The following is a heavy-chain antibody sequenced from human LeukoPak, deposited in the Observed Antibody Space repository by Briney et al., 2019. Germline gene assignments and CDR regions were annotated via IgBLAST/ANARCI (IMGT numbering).Heavy chain of an antibody. CDR3: ARARGGYSYGFRLWRDWYFDL. D-gene: IGHD5-18*01. J-gene: IGHJ2*01. CDR2: IIPILGIA. Sequence: SVKVSCKASGGTFSSYTISWVRQAPGQGLEWMGRIIPILGIANYAQKFQGRVTITADKSTSTAYMELSSLRSEDTAVYYCARARGGYSYGFRLWRDWYFDLWGRGTLVTVSS. V-gene: IGHV1-69*02. CDR1: GGTFSSYT.